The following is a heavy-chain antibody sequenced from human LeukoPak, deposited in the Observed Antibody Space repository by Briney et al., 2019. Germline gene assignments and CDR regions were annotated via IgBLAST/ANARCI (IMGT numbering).Heavy chain of an antibody. CDR1: GFTFSSYW. V-gene: IGHV3-7*01. CDR2: IKHDGSED. CDR3: ARSANYGGHAFFDY. Sequence: GGSLRLSCAASGFTFSSYWMTWVRQTQGKGLEWVATIKHDGSEDYFVDSVKGRFTISRDNAENSLHLQMSSLRAEDTAVYYCARSANYGGHAFFDYWGQGILVIVSS. J-gene: IGHJ4*02. D-gene: IGHD4/OR15-4a*01.